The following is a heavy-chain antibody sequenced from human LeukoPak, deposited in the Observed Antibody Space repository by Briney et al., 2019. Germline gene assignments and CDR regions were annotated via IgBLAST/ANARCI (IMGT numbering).Heavy chain of an antibody. CDR3: AKDENYYFDY. J-gene: IGHJ4*02. V-gene: IGHV3-23*01. CDR2: ITGDGNTI. Sequence: GGSLRLSCAASGYSFNAYAMSWVRQAPGKGLEWVSSITGDGNTIIYADSVKGRFTISRDNSKNTLYLQMNSLRAEDTAVYYCAKDENYYFDYWGQGTLVTVSS. CDR1: GYSFNAYA.